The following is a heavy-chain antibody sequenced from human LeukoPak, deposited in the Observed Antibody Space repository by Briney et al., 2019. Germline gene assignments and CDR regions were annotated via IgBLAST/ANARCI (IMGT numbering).Heavy chain of an antibody. Sequence: PSETLSLTCTVSGYSISSGCYWGWIRQPPGKGLEWIGEINHSGSTNYNPSLKSRVTISVDTSKNQFSLKLSSVTAADTAVYYCARHRSDSSGYYPNSYHYYYMDVWGKGTTVTISS. CDR1: GYSISSGCY. D-gene: IGHD3-22*01. J-gene: IGHJ6*03. CDR2: INHSGST. V-gene: IGHV4-38-2*02. CDR3: ARHRSDSSGYYPNSYHYYYMDV.